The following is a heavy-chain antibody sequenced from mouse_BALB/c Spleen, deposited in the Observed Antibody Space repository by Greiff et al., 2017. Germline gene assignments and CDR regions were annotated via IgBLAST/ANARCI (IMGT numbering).Heavy chain of an antibody. CDR2: IYPGNSDT. CDR3: TSLITTATGYYAMDY. D-gene: IGHD1-2*01. Sequence: VQLQQSGTVLARPGASVKMSCKASGYTFTSYWMHWVKQRPGQGLEWIGAIYPGNSDTSYNQKFKGKANLTAVTSTSTAYMELSSLTTEDSAVFSCTSLITTATGYYAMDYWGQGTSVTVSS. V-gene: IGHV1-5*01. CDR1: GYTFTSYW. J-gene: IGHJ4*01.